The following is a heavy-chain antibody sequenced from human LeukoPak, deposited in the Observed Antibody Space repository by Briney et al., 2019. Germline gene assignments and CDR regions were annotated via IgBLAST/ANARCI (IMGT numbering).Heavy chain of an antibody. J-gene: IGHJ4*02. Sequence: GGSLRLSCAASGFTFSSYAMHWVRQAPGKGLEYVSAISSNGGSTYYANSVKGRFTISRDNAKKSLYLQMNSLRAEDTAVYYCAREPFWSGYYSNLHFDYWGQGTLVTVSS. CDR1: GFTFSSYA. CDR2: ISSNGGST. CDR3: AREPFWSGYYSNLHFDY. V-gene: IGHV3-64*01. D-gene: IGHD3-3*01.